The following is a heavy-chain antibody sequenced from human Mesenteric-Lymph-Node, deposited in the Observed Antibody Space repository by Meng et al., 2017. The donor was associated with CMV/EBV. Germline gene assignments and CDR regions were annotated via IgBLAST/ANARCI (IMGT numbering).Heavy chain of an antibody. Sequence: YYWSWIRQPPGKGLEWIGEINHSGSTNYNPSLKSRVTISVDTSKNQFSLKLSSVTAADTAVYYCARGGLGPAITIFGVVIIGGWFDPWGQGTLVTVSS. V-gene: IGHV4-34*01. CDR3: ARGGLGPAITIFGVVIIGGWFDP. D-gene: IGHD3-3*01. J-gene: IGHJ5*02. CDR2: INHSGST. CDR1: YY.